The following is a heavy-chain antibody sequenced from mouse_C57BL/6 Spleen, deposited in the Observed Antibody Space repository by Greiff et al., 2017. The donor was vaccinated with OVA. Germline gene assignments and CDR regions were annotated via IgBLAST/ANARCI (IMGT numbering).Heavy chain of an antibody. CDR2: IDPSDSYT. CDR3: ARKITTVVGQLGEDY. D-gene: IGHD1-1*01. J-gene: IGHJ2*01. CDR1: GYTFTSYW. Sequence: QVQLQQPGAELVKPGASVKLSCKASGYTFTSYWMQWVKQRPGQGLEWIGEIDPSDSYTNYNQKFKGKATLTVDTSSSTAYMQLSSLTSEDSAVYYCARKITTVVGQLGEDYWGQGTTLTVSS. V-gene: IGHV1-50*01.